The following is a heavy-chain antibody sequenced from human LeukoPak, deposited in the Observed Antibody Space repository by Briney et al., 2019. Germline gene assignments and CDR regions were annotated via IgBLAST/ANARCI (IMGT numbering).Heavy chain of an antibody. Sequence: GGSLRLSCAASGFTFSSCAMSWVRQAPGKGLEWVSTISGSGGSTYYADSVKGRFTISRDSSKNTPYLQMNSLRAEDTAVYYCAKDRTYYYESRGYFDYWGQGTLVTVSS. CDR1: GFTFSSCA. D-gene: IGHD3-22*01. J-gene: IGHJ4*02. V-gene: IGHV3-23*01. CDR2: ISGSGGST. CDR3: AKDRTYYYESRGYFDY.